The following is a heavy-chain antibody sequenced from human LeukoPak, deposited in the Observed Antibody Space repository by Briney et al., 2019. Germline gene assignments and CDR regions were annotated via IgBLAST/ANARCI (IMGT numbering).Heavy chain of an antibody. V-gene: IGHV3-7*01. D-gene: IGHD3-22*01. CDR1: GFTLSSYW. CDR3: ARADSDSYGYYDY. J-gene: IGHJ4*02. CDR2: IKKDGSAK. Sequence: PGGPLRLSCAASGFTLSSYWMGWVRQAPGKGLEWVANIKKDGSAKQYVDSVKGRFTISRDNAKNSLFLQMDSLRAEDTAVYYCARADSDSYGYYDYWGQGTLVTVSS.